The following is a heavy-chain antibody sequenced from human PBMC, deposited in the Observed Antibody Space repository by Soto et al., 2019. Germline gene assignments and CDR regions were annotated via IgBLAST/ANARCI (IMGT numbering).Heavy chain of an antibody. CDR3: ARASQWIQLWNEPFDY. CDR1: GFTFSSYA. D-gene: IGHD5-18*01. Sequence: QVQLVESGGGVVQPGRSLRLSCAASGFTFSSYAMHWVRQAPGKGLEWVAVISYDGSNKYYADSVKGRFTISRDNSKNTLYLQMNSLRAEDTAVYYCARASQWIQLWNEPFDYWGQRTLVTVSS. CDR2: ISYDGSNK. V-gene: IGHV3-30-3*01. J-gene: IGHJ4*02.